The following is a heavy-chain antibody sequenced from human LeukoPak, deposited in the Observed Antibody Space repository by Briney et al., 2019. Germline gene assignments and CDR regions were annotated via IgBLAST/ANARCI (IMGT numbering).Heavy chain of an antibody. Sequence: PSETLSLTCTVSGGSISNYYWSWIRQTPGKGLEWIGYIFYSGSTDYNPSVKSRVTISVDTSRNQFSLKLRSVTAADTAVYYCARRGVGYPYYFDYWGQGTLVTVSS. CDR3: ARRGVGYPYYFDY. V-gene: IGHV4-59*08. CDR1: GGSISNYY. D-gene: IGHD5-12*01. CDR2: IFYSGST. J-gene: IGHJ4*02.